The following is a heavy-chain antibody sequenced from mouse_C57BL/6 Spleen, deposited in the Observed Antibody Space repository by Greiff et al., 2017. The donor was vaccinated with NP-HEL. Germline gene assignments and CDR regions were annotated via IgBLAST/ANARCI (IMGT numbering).Heavy chain of an antibody. Sequence: EVQLQQSGPELVKPGASVKISCKASGYTFTDYYMNWVKQSHGKSLEWIGDINPNNGGTSYNQKFKGKATLTVDKSSSTAYMELRSLTSEDSAVYYCARSISYDYDEGYWGQGTTLTVSS. CDR3: ARSISYDYDEGY. CDR2: INPNNGGT. CDR1: GYTFTDYY. D-gene: IGHD2-4*01. J-gene: IGHJ2*01. V-gene: IGHV1-26*01.